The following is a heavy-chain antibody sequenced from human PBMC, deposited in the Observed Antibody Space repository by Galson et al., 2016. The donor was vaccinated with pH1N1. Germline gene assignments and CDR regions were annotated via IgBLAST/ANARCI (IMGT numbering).Heavy chain of an antibody. CDR1: GYTFSNYG. D-gene: IGHD3-22*01. CDR3: ARSRVPIVTDYYSRHGMDV. Sequence: SVKVSCKASGYTFSNYGISWVRQAPGQGLEWMGWISAYDGNTEYAQKFQGRLTMTTDTSATTAHMQLRGLRSDDTAVYYCARSRVPIVTDYYSRHGMDVWGPGTSVSVSS. CDR2: ISAYDGNT. J-gene: IGHJ6*02. V-gene: IGHV1-18*01.